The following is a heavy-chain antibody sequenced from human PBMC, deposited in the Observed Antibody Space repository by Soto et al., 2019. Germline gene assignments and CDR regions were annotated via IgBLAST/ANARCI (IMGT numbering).Heavy chain of an antibody. J-gene: IGHJ4*02. D-gene: IGHD3-10*01. V-gene: IGHV3-15*07. Sequence: PGGSLRLSCAASGFSFSNAWMKWVRQAPGKGLEWVGRIKSEANGGTTDHAAAVKGRFIISRDDSKNMLFLQMDSLITEDSAVYYCAYYLEYSYGHVDFWGQGTLVTVSS. CDR3: AYYLEYSYGHVDF. CDR2: IKSEANGGTT. CDR1: GFSFSNAW.